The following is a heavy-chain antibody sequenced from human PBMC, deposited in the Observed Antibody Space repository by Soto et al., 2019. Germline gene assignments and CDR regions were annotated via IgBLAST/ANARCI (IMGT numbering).Heavy chain of an antibody. J-gene: IGHJ4*02. CDR1: GFTFSNHW. D-gene: IGHD1-1*01. CDR2: IKTDGTIT. Sequence: EVQLVESGGGLVQPGESLRLSCAASGFTFSNHWMHWVRQAPGERPVWISRIKTDGTITDYADYVKGRFTVSRDNAKNTLFLQMNSLRAEDTAVYYCARNWNGVDYGGQGTLVTVSS. CDR3: ARNWNGVDY. V-gene: IGHV3-74*01.